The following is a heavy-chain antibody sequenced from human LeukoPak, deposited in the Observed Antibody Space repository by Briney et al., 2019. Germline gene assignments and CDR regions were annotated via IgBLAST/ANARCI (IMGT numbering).Heavy chain of an antibody. V-gene: IGHV1-2*04. CDR2: INPNSGGT. D-gene: IGHD6-19*01. J-gene: IGHJ4*02. CDR3: ARDAAVAGTALFDY. Sequence: GASVKVSCKASGYTFTGYYMHWVRQAPGQGLEWMGWINPNSGGTNYAQKFQGWVTMTRDTSTSTVYMELSSLRSEDTAVYYCARDAAVAGTALFDYWGQGTLVTVSS. CDR1: GYTFTGYY.